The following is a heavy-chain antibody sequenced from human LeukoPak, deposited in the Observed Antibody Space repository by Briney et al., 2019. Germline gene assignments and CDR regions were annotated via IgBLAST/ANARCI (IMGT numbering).Heavy chain of an antibody. CDR3: ARPPYYYDSSGYYYVVAFDI. V-gene: IGHV1-69*06. D-gene: IGHD3-22*01. CDR1: GGTFSSYA. J-gene: IGHJ3*02. Sequence: SVKVSCKASGGTFSSYAISWVRQAPGQGLEWMGGIIPIFGTANYAQKFQGRVTIIADKSTSTAYMELSSLRSEDTAVYYCARPPYYYDSSGYYYVVAFDIWGQGTMVTVSS. CDR2: IIPIFGTA.